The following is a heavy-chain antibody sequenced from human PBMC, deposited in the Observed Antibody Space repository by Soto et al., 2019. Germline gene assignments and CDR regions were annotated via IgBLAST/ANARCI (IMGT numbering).Heavy chain of an antibody. J-gene: IGHJ6*02. CDR1: GGSVSSNSYS. V-gene: IGHV4-39*01. CDR3: ARLNGYCVGTSCHGYYGMDV. CDR2: IYSAENT. D-gene: IGHD2-21*01. Sequence: QLQLQESGPGLVKPAETLSLTCTVSGGSVSSNSYSWGWIRQSPGKGLEWIATIYSAENTYYHPCLLSRLTIAVDTSMNEFSLRLISVTAADTAVYYCARLNGYCVGTSCHGYYGMDVWGQGTTVTVSS.